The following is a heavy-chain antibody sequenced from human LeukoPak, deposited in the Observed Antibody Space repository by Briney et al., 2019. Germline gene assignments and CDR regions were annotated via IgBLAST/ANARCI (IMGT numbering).Heavy chain of an antibody. J-gene: IGHJ6*03. CDR1: GFTLSSYG. Sequence: GGSLRLSCAASGFTLSSYGVHWVRQAPGKGLEWVAFIRFDGSNENYADSVKGRFTISRDTSKNTLYLQMNSLRAEDTAVYYCAKRGSYHYYMDVWGKGTTVTVSS. CDR3: AKRGSYHYYMDV. D-gene: IGHD3-10*01. CDR2: IRFDGSNE. V-gene: IGHV3-30*02.